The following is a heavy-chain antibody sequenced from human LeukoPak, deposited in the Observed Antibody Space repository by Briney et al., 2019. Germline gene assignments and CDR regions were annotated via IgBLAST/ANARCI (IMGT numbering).Heavy chain of an antibody. CDR2: IGGDGGST. D-gene: IGHD3-22*01. CDR1: GFTFDDYA. V-gene: IGHV3-43*02. J-gene: IGHJ4*02. CDR3: VKEPHYYDRSGYF. Sequence: GGSLRLSRAASGFTFDDYAMHWVRQAPGKGLEWVSLIGGDGGSTYYADSAKGRFTISRDNSKNSLFLQMKSLRTDDTALYYCVKEPHYYDRSGYFWGQGTLVTVSS.